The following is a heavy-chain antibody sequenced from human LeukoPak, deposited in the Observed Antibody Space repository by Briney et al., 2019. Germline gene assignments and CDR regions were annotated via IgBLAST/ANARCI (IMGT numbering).Heavy chain of an antibody. D-gene: IGHD6-6*01. Sequence: PSETLSLTCTVSGGSVSSGSYYWGWIRQPPGKGLEWIGSIYYSGSTYYNPSLKSRVTISVDTSKNQFSLKLSSVTAADTAVYYCASGEYSSSRYYYYYYGMDVWGQGTTVTVSS. CDR3: ASGEYSSSRYYYYYYGMDV. J-gene: IGHJ6*02. CDR2: IYYSGST. CDR1: GGSVSSGSYY. V-gene: IGHV4-39*01.